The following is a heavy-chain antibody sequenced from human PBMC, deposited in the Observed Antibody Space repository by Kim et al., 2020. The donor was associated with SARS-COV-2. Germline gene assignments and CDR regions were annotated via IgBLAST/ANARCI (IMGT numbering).Heavy chain of an antibody. D-gene: IGHD3-9*01. CDR2: IYYSGST. CDR3: ASPYYDILTGYQVHPLGESGAFDI. CDR1: GGSISSSSYY. V-gene: IGHV4-39*07. Sequence: SETLSLTCTVSGGSISSSSYYWGWIRQPPGKGLEWIGSIYYSGSTYYNPSLKSRVTISVDTSKNQFSLKLSSVTAADTAVYYCASPYYDILTGYQVHPLGESGAFDIWGQGTMVTVSS. J-gene: IGHJ3*02.